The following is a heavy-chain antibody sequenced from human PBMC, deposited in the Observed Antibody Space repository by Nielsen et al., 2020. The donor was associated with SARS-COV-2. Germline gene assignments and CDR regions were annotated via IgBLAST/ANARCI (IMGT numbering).Heavy chain of an antibody. J-gene: IGHJ4*02. CDR3: ARIVGATPTDY. D-gene: IGHD1-26*01. V-gene: IGHV3-21*01. CDR2: ISSSSSYI. Sequence: GESLKISCAASGFTFSSYSMNWVRQAPGKGLEWVSSISSSSSYIYYADSVKGRFTISRDNAKNSLYLQMNSLRAEDTAVYYCARIVGATPTDYWGQGTLVTVSS. CDR1: GFTFSSYS.